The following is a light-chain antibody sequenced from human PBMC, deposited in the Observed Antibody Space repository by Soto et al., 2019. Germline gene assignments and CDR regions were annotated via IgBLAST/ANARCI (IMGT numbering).Light chain of an antibody. CDR1: QSISSW. Sequence: GDIVTITCRASQSISSWLAWYQQKPGQAPKLLIYDASSLESGVPSRFSGSGSGTEFTLTISRLEPEDFAVYHCQQYDDSMTFGQGTKVDIK. CDR2: DAS. V-gene: IGKV1-5*01. CDR3: QQYDDSMT. J-gene: IGKJ1*01.